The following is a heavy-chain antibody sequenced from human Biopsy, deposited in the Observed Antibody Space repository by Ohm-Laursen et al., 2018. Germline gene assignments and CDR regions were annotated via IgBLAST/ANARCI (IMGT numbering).Heavy chain of an antibody. Sequence: SQTLSLTCTVSGGYISHYYWTWIRQPAGQGLEWIGRIYITGETDYNPSLKSRVTMSVDLSKKQFSLKLKSVTAAGTAIYYCARAPPLIRGVVESWFDPWGQGILVTVSS. J-gene: IGHJ5*02. CDR1: GGYISHYY. CDR3: ARAPPLIRGVVESWFDP. D-gene: IGHD3-10*01. V-gene: IGHV4-4*07. CDR2: IYITGET.